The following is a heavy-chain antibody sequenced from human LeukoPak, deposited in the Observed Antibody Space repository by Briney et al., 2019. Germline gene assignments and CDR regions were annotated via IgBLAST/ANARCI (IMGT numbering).Heavy chain of an antibody. Sequence: SQTLSLTCTVSGGSISSGSYYWSWIRQPAGKGLEWIGRIYASGTTNYNPSLKSRVTISVDTSKNQFSLKLSSVTAADTAVYYCASRGTVGDYWGQGTLATVSS. CDR2: IYASGTT. V-gene: IGHV4-61*02. CDR1: GGSISSGSYY. J-gene: IGHJ4*02. D-gene: IGHD2-15*01. CDR3: ASRGTVGDY.